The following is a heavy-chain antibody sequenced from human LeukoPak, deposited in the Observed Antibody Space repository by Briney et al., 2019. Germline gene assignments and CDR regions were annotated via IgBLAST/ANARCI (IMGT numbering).Heavy chain of an antibody. J-gene: IGHJ4*02. Sequence: PGGSLRLSCAVSGITLSNYGMSWVRQAPGKGLGWVAGISDSGGRTNYADSVKGRFTISRDNPKNTLYLQMNSLRAEDTAIYYCAKDGYGSGSYSQYFDYWGQGTLVTVSS. D-gene: IGHD3-10*01. CDR1: GITLSNYG. V-gene: IGHV3-23*01. CDR2: ISDSGGRT. CDR3: AKDGYGSGSYSQYFDY.